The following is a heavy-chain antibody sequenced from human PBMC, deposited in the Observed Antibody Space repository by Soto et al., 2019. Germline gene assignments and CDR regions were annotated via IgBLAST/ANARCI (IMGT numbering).Heavy chain of an antibody. V-gene: IGHV3-43*01. CDR3: VKSRAAAGLGHNFDY. CDR2: ISWDGSST. CDR1: GFTFDDYT. D-gene: IGHD6-13*01. Sequence: GGSLRLSCAASGFTFDDYTMHWIRQAPGKGLEWVSLISWDGSSTYYADSVKGRFTISRDNSKNSLYLQMNSLRIEDTALYYCVKSRAAAGLGHNFDYWGQGTLVTVSS. J-gene: IGHJ4*02.